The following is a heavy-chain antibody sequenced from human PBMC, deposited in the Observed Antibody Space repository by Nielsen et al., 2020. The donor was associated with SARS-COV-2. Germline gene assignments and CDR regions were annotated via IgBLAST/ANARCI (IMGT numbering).Heavy chain of an antibody. CDR3: AREDVGRDGTSWLDH. V-gene: IGHV1-46*01. J-gene: IGHJ5*02. CDR1: GYTFTNYY. CDR2: INPSGGST. Sequence: ASVKVSCKASGYTFTNYYMHWVRQAPGQGLEWMGIINPSGGSTTYAQKFQGRVTMTRNISISTVYMELSSLRSDDTAVYFCAREDVGRDGTSWLDHWGQGALVTVSS. D-gene: IGHD5-24*01.